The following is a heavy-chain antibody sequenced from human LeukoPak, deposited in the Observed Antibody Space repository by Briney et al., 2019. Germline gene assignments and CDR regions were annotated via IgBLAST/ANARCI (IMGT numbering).Heavy chain of an antibody. CDR2: IYYSGST. V-gene: IGHV4-59*01. CDR3: ARAARLSTIDY. J-gene: IGHJ4*02. D-gene: IGHD2/OR15-2a*01. Sequence: SETLSLTCTVSGGSISSYYWSWIRQPPGKGLEWIGYIYYSGSTNYNPSLKSRVTISVDTSKNQFSLKLSSVTAADTAVYYCARAARLSTIDYRGQGTLVTVSS. CDR1: GGSISSYY.